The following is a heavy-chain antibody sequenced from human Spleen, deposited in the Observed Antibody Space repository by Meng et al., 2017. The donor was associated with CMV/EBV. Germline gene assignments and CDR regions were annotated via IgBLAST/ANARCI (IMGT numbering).Heavy chain of an antibody. J-gene: IGHJ4*02. CDR3: ARGEVYGSGPFKY. CDR1: GFTFSSYA. Sequence: GESLKISCAASGFTFSSYAMHWVRQAPGKGLEWVAVISYDGSNKYYADSVKGRFTISRDNSKNTLYLQMNSLKADDTAVYYCARGEVYGSGPFKYWGQGTLVTVSS. D-gene: IGHD3-10*01. V-gene: IGHV3-30*14. CDR2: ISYDGSNK.